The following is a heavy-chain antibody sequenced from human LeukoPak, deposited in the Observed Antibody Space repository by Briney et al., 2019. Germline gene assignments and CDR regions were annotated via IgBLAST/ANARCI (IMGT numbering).Heavy chain of an antibody. Sequence: GGSLRLSCAASGFTFSDYYMSWIRQAPGKGLEWVSSISSSSSYIYYADSVKGRFTISRDNAKNSLYLQMNSLRAEDTAVYYCARDPHASRITIFGVVIPIRFDPWGQGTLVTVSS. CDR3: ARDPHASRITIFGVVIPIRFDP. CDR1: GFTFSDYY. CDR2: ISSSSSYI. D-gene: IGHD3-3*01. J-gene: IGHJ5*02. V-gene: IGHV3-11*06.